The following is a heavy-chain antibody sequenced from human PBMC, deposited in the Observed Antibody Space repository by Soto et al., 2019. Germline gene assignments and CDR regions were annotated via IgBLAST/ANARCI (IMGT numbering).Heavy chain of an antibody. CDR2: INDSGST. J-gene: IGHJ5*02. CDR1: GGSPSSYY. CDR3: ARWGNNLDP. V-gene: IGHV4-34*01. Sequence: SETLSLTCTVYGGSPSSYYWSWIRQPPGKGLEWIGEINDSGSTNYNPSLKSRVTISVDTSKNQFSLKLSSVTAADTAVYYCARWGNNLDPWGQGTLVTVSS. D-gene: IGHD3-16*01.